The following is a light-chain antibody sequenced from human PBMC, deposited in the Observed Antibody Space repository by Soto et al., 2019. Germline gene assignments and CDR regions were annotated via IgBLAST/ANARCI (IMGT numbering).Light chain of an antibody. J-gene: IGKJ1*01. V-gene: IGKV1-5*03. Sequence: MQVTQSPSTLSASVGDRVTITCRASQSISTWLAWYQQKSGKAPNLLIYKASTLESGVPSRFSGSGSGTEFTLTISSLQPDDFATYYCQHYNSYSEAFGQGTKVDIK. CDR1: QSISTW. CDR3: QHYNSYSEA. CDR2: KAS.